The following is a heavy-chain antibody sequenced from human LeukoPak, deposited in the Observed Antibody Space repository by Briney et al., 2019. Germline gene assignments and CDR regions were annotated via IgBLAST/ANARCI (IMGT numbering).Heavy chain of an antibody. CDR2: MNPNSGNT. Sequence: ASVKVSCKASGYTFTSYDINWVRQATGQGLEWMGWMNPNSGNTGYAQKFQGRVTITRNTSISTAYMELSSLRSEDTAVYYCARGGGYSYGYASYYYYMDVWGKGTTVTVSS. CDR1: GYTFTSYD. CDR3: ARGGGYSYGYASYYYYMDV. D-gene: IGHD5-18*01. V-gene: IGHV1-8*03. J-gene: IGHJ6*03.